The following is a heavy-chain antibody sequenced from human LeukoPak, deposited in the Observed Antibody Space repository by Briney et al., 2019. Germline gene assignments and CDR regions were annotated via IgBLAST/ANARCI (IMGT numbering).Heavy chain of an antibody. V-gene: IGHV1-46*01. J-gene: IGHJ4*02. Sequence: ASVKVSCKASGYTFTSYDINWVRQAPGQGLEWMGIINPSGGSTSYAQKFQGRVTMTRDMSTSTVYMELSSLRSEDTAVYYCARVTVTTSFDYWGQGTLVTVSS. CDR3: ARVTVTTSFDY. CDR2: INPSGGST. D-gene: IGHD4-17*01. CDR1: GYTFTSYD.